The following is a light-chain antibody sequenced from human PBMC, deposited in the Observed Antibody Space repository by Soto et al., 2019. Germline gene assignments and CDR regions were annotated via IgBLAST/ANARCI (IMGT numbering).Light chain of an antibody. V-gene: IGKV3D-20*02. CDR3: QQNNDWYT. CDR1: QRIANNY. Sequence: EIVLTQSPGTLSLSPGERATLSCRASQRIANNYLSWHQQKPGQVPRLLIYDASIRATGIPDKFSGSGSGTDFTLTISRLEPEDFAVYYCQQNNDWYTFGQGTRLEIK. CDR2: DAS. J-gene: IGKJ2*01.